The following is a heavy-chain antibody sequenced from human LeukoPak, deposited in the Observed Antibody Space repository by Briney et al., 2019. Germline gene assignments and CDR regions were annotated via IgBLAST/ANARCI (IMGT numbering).Heavy chain of an antibody. CDR1: GFTFSNAW. J-gene: IGHJ5*02. D-gene: IGHD6-19*01. CDR3: TTVKSGSGWFDP. Sequence: PGGSLRLSCAASGFTFSNAWMSWVRQAPGKGLERVGRIKSKTDGGTTDYAAPVKGRFTISRDDSKNTLYLQMNSLKTEDTAVYYCTTVKSGSGWFDPWGQGTLVTVSS. CDR2: IKSKTDGGTT. V-gene: IGHV3-15*01.